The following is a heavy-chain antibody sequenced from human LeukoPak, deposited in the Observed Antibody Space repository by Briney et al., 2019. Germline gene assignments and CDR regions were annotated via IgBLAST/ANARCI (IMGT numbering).Heavy chain of an antibody. Sequence: SETLSLTCNVSGGSISTDSWSWIRQPAGKGLEWIGHIYTSGSPNYNPSLRSRVTMSVDTSKNQISLKLSSVTAADTAVYYCARGSEQWLTYFDYWGLGTQVTVSS. CDR2: IYTSGSP. V-gene: IGHV4-4*07. CDR1: GGSISTDS. D-gene: IGHD6-19*01. CDR3: ARGSEQWLTYFDY. J-gene: IGHJ4*02.